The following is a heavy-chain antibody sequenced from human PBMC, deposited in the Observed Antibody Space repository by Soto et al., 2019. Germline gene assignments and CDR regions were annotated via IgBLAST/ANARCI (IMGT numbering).Heavy chain of an antibody. CDR1: GFTFSSYA. CDR2: ISGTGGST. Sequence: GGSLRLSCAASGFTFSSYAMNWVRQAPGKGLEWVAAISGTGGSTYYADSVKGRFTISRDNSKNTLYLQMDSLRAEDTAAYYCVRDTCPYGTDALDVWGQATTVTVSS. D-gene: IGHD4-17*01. V-gene: IGHV3-23*01. CDR3: VRDTCPYGTDALDV. J-gene: IGHJ3*01.